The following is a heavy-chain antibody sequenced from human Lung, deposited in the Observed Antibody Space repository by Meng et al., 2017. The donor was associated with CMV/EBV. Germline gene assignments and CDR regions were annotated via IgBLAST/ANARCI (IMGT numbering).Heavy chain of an antibody. CDR1: GFSLSTSEVG. V-gene: IGHV2-5*02. D-gene: IGHD2-2*01. Sequence: QIPLKEPGPTLVKPTQTPTLTCTFSGFSLSTSEVGVGWIRQPPGKALEWLAVIYWDDDKRYSPSLKSRLTITKDTSKNQVVLTLTNMDPVDTATYYCALFTRSWFDPWGQGTLVTVSS. CDR3: ALFTRSWFDP. CDR2: IYWDDDK. J-gene: IGHJ5*02.